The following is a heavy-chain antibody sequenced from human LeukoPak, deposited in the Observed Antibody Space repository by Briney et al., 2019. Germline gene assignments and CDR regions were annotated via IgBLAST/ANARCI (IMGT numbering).Heavy chain of an antibody. CDR3: ARVPANLDWFDP. CDR2: ISSSSSYI. Sequence: PGGSLRLSCAASGFTFNSYSMNWVRQAPGKGLEWVSSISSSSSYIYYADSVKGRFTISRDNAKNSLYLQMNSLRAEDTAVYYCARVPANLDWFDPWGQGTLVTVSS. J-gene: IGHJ5*02. D-gene: IGHD4/OR15-4a*01. V-gene: IGHV3-21*01. CDR1: GFTFNSYS.